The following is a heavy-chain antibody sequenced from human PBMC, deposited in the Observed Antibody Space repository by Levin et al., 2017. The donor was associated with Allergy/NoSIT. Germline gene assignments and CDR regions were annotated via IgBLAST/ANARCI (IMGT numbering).Heavy chain of an antibody. V-gene: IGHV4-34*01. J-gene: IGHJ4*02. CDR1: GGSFSGYY. Sequence: SETLSLTCAVYGGSFSGYYWSWIRQPPGKGLEWIGEINHSGSTNYNPSLKSRVTISVDTSKNQFSLKLSSVTAADTAVYYCARGGGCSGGSCYLDYWGQGTLVTVSS. CDR2: INHSGST. D-gene: IGHD2-15*01. CDR3: ARGGGCSGGSCYLDY.